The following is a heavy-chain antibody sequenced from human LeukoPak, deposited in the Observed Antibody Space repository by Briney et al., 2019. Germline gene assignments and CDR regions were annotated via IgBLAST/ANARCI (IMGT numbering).Heavy chain of an antibody. J-gene: IGHJ4*02. CDR2: IYYSGST. CDR1: GASIISDTYY. V-gene: IGHV4-39*07. Sequence: SETPSLTCTVSGASIISDTYYWGWIRQPPGKGLEWIGSIYYSGSTYYSPSLKSRVTMSVDTSTNQFSLKLISVPAADTALYYCARNFYASSGYYLDDFYFDFWGQGTLVTVSS. D-gene: IGHD3-22*01. CDR3: ARNFYASSGYYLDDFYFDF.